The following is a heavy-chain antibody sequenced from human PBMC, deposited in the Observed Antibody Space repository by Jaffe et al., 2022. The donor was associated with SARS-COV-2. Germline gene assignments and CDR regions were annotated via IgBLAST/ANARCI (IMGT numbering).Heavy chain of an antibody. CDR2: ISYDGSNK. D-gene: IGHD3-10*01. CDR3: ARGVQTDAFDI. V-gene: IGHV3-30*04. Sequence: QVQLVESGGGVVQPGRSLRLSYTASEFTFSSYSMHWVRQAPGKGLEWVAVISYDGSNKYYADSVKGRFTISRDSSKNTLSLQMNSLTPEDTAVYYCARGVQTDAFDIWGQGTMVTVSS. CDR1: EFTFSSYS. J-gene: IGHJ3*02.